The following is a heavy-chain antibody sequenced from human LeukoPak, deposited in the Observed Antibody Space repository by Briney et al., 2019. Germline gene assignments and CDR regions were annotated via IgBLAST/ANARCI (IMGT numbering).Heavy chain of an antibody. D-gene: IGHD3-22*01. Sequence: SETLSLTCAVSGGSISSSNWWSWVRQPPGQGLEWIGEIYHSGSTNYNSSLKSRVTISVDKSKNQFSLKMSSVTAADTAVYYCARGYDSSGQTGRYYFDHWGQGTLVTVSS. CDR3: ARGYDSSGQTGRYYFDH. J-gene: IGHJ4*02. CDR1: GGSISSSNW. CDR2: IYHSGST. V-gene: IGHV4-4*02.